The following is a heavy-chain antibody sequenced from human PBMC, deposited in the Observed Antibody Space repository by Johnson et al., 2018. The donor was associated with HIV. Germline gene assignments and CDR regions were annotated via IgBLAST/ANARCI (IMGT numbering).Heavy chain of an antibody. V-gene: IGHV3-30*02. J-gene: IGHJ3*02. CDR1: GFTFSDYG. Sequence: QEKLVESGGGVVQPGRSLRLSCAASGFTFSDYGIHWVRQVPGKGLEWVAFIRDDGSDKFYGDSVKGRFTISRDNSKNTVHLQMNSLRADDTALYYGAKELHPAGQWLAFDIWGQGTMLTVSS. D-gene: IGHD6-19*01. CDR3: AKELHPAGQWLAFDI. CDR2: IRDDGSDK.